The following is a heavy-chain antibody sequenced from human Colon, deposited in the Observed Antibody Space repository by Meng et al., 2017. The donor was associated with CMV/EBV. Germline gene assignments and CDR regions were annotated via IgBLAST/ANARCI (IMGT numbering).Heavy chain of an antibody. D-gene: IGHD2-8*02. J-gene: IGHJ3*02. CDR2: IYYSGSV. CDR1: GGSIISSSHY. CDR3: ARDLVAHDSFDI. Sequence: SETLSLTCTVSGGSIISSSHYWGWIRQPPGKGLEWIGNIYYSGSVFYNPSLKTRVIISLDKSKNRFSLRLTSVTAADTAVYYCARDLVAHDSFDIWGQGTLVTVSS. V-gene: IGHV4-39*07.